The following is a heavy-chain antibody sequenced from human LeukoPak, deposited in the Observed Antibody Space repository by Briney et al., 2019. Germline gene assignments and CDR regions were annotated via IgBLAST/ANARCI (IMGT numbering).Heavy chain of an antibody. D-gene: IGHD3-10*01. V-gene: IGHV1-18*01. CDR3: AREEITMVRGVINY. J-gene: IGHJ4*02. Sequence: GASVKVSCKASGYTFTSYGISWVRQAPGQGLEWMGWISAYNGNTNYAQKLQGRVTMTRDTSISTAYMELSRLRSDDTAVYYCAREEITMVRGVINYWGQGTLVTVSS. CDR2: ISAYNGNT. CDR1: GYTFTSYG.